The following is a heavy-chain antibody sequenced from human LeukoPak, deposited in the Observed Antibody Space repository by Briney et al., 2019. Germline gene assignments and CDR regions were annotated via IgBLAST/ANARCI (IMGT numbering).Heavy chain of an antibody. J-gene: IGHJ6*02. Sequence: ASVKVSCKASGYTFTSYYIHWVRQAPGQGLEWMGIINPSGGSTSYAQKFQGRVTMTRDTSTSTVYMELSSLRSEDTAVYYCARIYSSGLRYYYGMDVWGQGTTVTLSS. V-gene: IGHV1-46*01. CDR1: GYTFTSYY. CDR3: ARIYSSGLRYYYGMDV. D-gene: IGHD6-19*01. CDR2: INPSGGST.